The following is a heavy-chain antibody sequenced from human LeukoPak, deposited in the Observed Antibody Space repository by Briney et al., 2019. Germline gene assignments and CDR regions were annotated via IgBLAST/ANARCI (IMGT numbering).Heavy chain of an antibody. CDR1: GYTFTGYY. J-gene: IGHJ6*02. D-gene: IGHD1-14*01. CDR2: INPNSGGT. Sequence: GASVKVSCKASGYTFTGYYMHWVRQAPGQGVEWMGWINPNSGGTNYAQKFQGRVTMTRDTSISTAYMELSRLRSDDTAVYYCASAPLITETAYYYYYGMDVWGQGTTVTVSS. V-gene: IGHV1-2*02. CDR3: ASAPLITETAYYYYYGMDV.